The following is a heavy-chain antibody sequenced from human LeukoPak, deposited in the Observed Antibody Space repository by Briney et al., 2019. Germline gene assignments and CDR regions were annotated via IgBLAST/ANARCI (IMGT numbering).Heavy chain of an antibody. Sequence: AQTLSLTCTVSGGSITSYYWSWFRQHPGKGLEYIGYNYYTGNTKYTPSLKGRVPISAETSKNQCSLKRSSVPAANTAVYYWARGDEVLDYWGQGTLVTVSS. CDR3: ARGDEVLDY. CDR2: NYYTGNT. V-gene: IGHV4-59*01. D-gene: IGHD5-24*01. J-gene: IGHJ4*02. CDR1: GGSITSYY.